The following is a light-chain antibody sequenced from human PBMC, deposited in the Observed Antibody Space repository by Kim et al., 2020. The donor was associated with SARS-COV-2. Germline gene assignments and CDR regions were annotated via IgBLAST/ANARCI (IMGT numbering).Light chain of an antibody. Sequence: SVLTQPPSVSGAPGQRVTISCTGSSSNIGAGYDVHWYQQLPGTAPKLLIYGTSNRPSGVPDRFSGSKSGTSASLAITGLQAEDEADYYCQSSDSSLSGSVFGGGTKVTVL. V-gene: IGLV1-40*01. CDR1: SSNIGAGYD. J-gene: IGLJ6*01. CDR3: QSSDSSLSGSV. CDR2: GTS.